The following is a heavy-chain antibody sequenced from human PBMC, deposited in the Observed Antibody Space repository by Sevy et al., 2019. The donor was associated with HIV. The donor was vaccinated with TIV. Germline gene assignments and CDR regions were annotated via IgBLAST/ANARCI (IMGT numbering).Heavy chain of an antibody. CDR1: GFTFSVYW. J-gene: IGHJ4*02. CDR2: MKEDGSDK. Sequence: GGSLRLSCAASGFTFSVYWMTWVRQAPGKGLEWVATMKEDGSDKHYVDSVKGRLTISRDNAKNSLYLQMNSLRAEDTAVYYCVREGVGGYSYSLDQWGLGTLVSVSS. V-gene: IGHV3-7*01. CDR3: VREGVGGYSYSLDQ. D-gene: IGHD5-18*01.